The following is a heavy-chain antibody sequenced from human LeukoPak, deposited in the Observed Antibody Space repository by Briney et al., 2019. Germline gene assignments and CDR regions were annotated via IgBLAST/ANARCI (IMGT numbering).Heavy chain of an antibody. CDR2: ISGSGGST. J-gene: IGHJ4*02. V-gene: IGHV3-23*01. CDR1: GFTFSSYA. D-gene: IGHD2-2*01. Sequence: GGSLRLSCAASGFTFSSYAMSWVRQAPGKGLEWVSAISGSGGSTYYADSVKGRFTISRDNSKNTLYLQMNSLRAEDTAVYYCAKGLYCTSTGCYEPDYWGQGTLVTVSS. CDR3: AKGLYCTSTGCYEPDY.